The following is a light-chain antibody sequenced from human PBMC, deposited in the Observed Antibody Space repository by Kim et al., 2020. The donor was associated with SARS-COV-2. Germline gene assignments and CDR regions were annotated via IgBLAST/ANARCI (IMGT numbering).Light chain of an antibody. J-gene: IGLJ3*02. CDR1: NIGIKN. CDR2: RNN. CDR3: QVWDSSTWV. V-gene: IGLV3-9*01. Sequence: VALGQTARITCGGDNIGIKNVHWYQQKPGQAPVLVIYRNNNRPATIPERFSGSNSGNTATLTISRAQAGDEADYYCQVWDSSTWVFGGGTKVTVL.